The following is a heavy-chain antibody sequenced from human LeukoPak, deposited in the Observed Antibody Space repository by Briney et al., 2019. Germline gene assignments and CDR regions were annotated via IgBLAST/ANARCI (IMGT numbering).Heavy chain of an antibody. CDR3: ARGLVLTYYYFES. V-gene: IGHV3-66*01. D-gene: IGHD2-8*02. J-gene: IGHJ4*02. CDR2: ILGGRGT. Sequence: GGSLRLSCAASGFTVSSNYMTWVRQAPGKGLEWVSVILGGRGTYYADSVKGRFTISRDNSKNTLYLQMNSLRAEDTAVYYCARGLVLTYYYFESWGQGTLVTVSS. CDR1: GFTVSSNY.